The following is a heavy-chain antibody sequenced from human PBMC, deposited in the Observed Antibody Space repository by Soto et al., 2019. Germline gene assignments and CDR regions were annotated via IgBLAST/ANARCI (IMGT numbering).Heavy chain of an antibody. D-gene: IGHD6-19*01. CDR1: GFTFSNYA. CDR2: ISSGGGTT. J-gene: IGHJ4*02. CDR3: AKDFTQWLEGGFDY. Sequence: EVQLLEYGGGLVQPGGSLRVSCAASGFTFSNYAMNWVRQAPGKGLEWVSGISSGGGTTYYADSVKGRFTISRDNSKNTLYVQMNSLRAEDTAIYYCAKDFTQWLEGGFDYWGRGTLVTVSS. V-gene: IGHV3-23*01.